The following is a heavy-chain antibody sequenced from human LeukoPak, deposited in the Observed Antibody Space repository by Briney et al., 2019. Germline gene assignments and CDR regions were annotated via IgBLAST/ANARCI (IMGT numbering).Heavy chain of an antibody. D-gene: IGHD3-10*01. CDR2: ISSTGGDI. J-gene: IGHJ6*03. Sequence: PGGSLDSPGAASGFTFSIYGMNWVRKAPGKGLEWFSSISSTGGDIYYADSVRGRFTISRDNAKNSLYLQLNRLRAEDTAVYFCATDDRDYYYYYMDDWGKGTTLTVSS. V-gene: IGHV3-21*01. CDR3: ATDDRDYYYYYMDD. CDR1: GFTFSIYG.